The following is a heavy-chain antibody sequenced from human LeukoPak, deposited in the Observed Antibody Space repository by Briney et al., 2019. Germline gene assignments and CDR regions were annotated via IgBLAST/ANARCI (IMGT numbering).Heavy chain of an antibody. J-gene: IGHJ3*02. CDR3: ARDSSGYSVDAFDI. CDR1: GGSFSGYY. D-gene: IGHD3-22*01. V-gene: IGHV4-34*01. Sequence: PSETLSLTCAVYGGSFSGYYWSWIRQPPGKGLEWIGEINHSGSTNYNPSLKSRVTISVDTSKNQFSLKLSSVTAADTAVYYCARDSSGYSVDAFDIWGQGTMVTVSS. CDR2: INHSGST.